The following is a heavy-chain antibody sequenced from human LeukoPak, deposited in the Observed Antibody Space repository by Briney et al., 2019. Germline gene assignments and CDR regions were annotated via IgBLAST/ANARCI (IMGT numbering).Heavy chain of an antibody. D-gene: IGHD1-26*01. V-gene: IGHV3-23*01. CDR3: AKDFLRSGSYYFGGYVFDY. J-gene: IGHJ4*02. CDR1: GFTFSSYA. CDR2: ISGSGGST. Sequence: GGSLRLSCAASGFTFSSYAMSWVRQAPGKGLEWVSAISGSGGSTYYADSVKGRFTISRDNSKNTLYLQMNSLRAEDTAVYYCAKDFLRSGSYYFGGYVFDYWGQGTLVTVSS.